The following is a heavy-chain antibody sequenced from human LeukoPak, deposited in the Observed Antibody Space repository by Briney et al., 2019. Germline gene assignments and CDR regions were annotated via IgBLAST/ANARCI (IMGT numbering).Heavy chain of an antibody. CDR3: AKGELTGVAMDWFDP. CDR1: GFTFSSYG. V-gene: IGHV3-30*18. D-gene: IGHD7-27*01. CDR2: ISYDGSNK. J-gene: IGHJ5*02. Sequence: PGGSLRLSCAASGFTFSSYGMHWVRQAPGKGLEWVAVISYDGSNKYYANPVKGRFTISRDNSKNTLYLQMNSLRAEDTAVYYCAKGELTGVAMDWFDPWGQGTLVTVSS.